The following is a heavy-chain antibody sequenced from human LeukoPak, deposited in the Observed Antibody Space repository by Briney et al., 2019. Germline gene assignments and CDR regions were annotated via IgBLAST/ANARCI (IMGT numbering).Heavy chain of an antibody. Sequence: ASVKVSCKASGYTFTSYYMHWVRQAPGQGLEWMGIINPSGGSTSYAQKFQGRVTMTRDTSTSTVYMGLSSLRSEDTAVYCCARERITMVRGTQYNWFDPWGQGTLVTVSS. CDR2: INPSGGST. V-gene: IGHV1-46*01. D-gene: IGHD3-10*01. CDR1: GYTFTSYY. CDR3: ARERITMVRGTQYNWFDP. J-gene: IGHJ5*02.